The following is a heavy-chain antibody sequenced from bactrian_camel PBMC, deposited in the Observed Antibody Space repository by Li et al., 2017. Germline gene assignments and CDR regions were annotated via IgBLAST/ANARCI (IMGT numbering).Heavy chain of an antibody. CDR1: NFTPREWC. J-gene: IGHJ4*01. V-gene: IGHV3S55*01. CDR3: AASEHRFIGACVNTRDYIY. Sequence: QVQLVESGGGSVQGGGSLRLSCVISNFTPREWCMAWFRQAPGKEREGVAGIGIDGRTAYADSVKGRFTISRDNAKNTLYLQMDSLKPEDTGTYYCAASEHRFIGACVNTRDYIYWGQGTQVTVS. CDR2: IGIDGRT. D-gene: IGHD1*01.